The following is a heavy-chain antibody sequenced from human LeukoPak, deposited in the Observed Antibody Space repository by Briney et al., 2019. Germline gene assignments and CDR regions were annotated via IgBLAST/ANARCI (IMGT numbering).Heavy chain of an antibody. V-gene: IGHV3-53*01. CDR3: ARDGYSNPPNGDYYYIDV. CDR1: GFTVSSNY. J-gene: IGHJ6*03. D-gene: IGHD4-11*01. CDR2: IYSGGST. Sequence: PGGSLRLSCAASGFTVSSNYMSWVRQAPGKGLEWVSVIYSGGSTYYADSVKGRFTISRDNSKNTLYLQMNSLRAEDTAVYYCARDGYSNPPNGDYYYIDVWGKGTTGNVS.